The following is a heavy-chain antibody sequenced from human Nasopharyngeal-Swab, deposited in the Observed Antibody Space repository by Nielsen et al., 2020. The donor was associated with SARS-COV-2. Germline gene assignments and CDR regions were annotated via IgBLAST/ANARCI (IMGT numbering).Heavy chain of an antibody. D-gene: IGHD1-1*01. CDR1: GFTFSTFG. CDR2: IWYDGSNK. Sequence: GGSLRLSCAASGFTFSTFGMHWVRQAPGKGLEWVAVIWYDGSNKYYADSVKGRFTISRDSSKNTLYLQMNSLRAEDTAIYYCARDEAGTANSGFDYWGQGTLVTVSS. V-gene: IGHV3-33*01. J-gene: IGHJ4*02. CDR3: ARDEAGTANSGFDY.